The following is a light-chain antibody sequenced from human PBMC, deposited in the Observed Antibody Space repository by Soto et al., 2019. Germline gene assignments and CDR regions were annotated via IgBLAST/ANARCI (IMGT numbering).Light chain of an antibody. CDR2: GAS. CDR1: QTVNNN. V-gene: IGKV3-15*01. Sequence: EIVMTQSPATLSVSPGERVTLSCRASQTVNNNLDWHQQKPGQTPRLLIWGASTRATGIPERFSGSGSGTEFTLTISSLQSEDFAVYYCQQYNNWLTFGGGTKVEI. CDR3: QQYNNWLT. J-gene: IGKJ4*01.